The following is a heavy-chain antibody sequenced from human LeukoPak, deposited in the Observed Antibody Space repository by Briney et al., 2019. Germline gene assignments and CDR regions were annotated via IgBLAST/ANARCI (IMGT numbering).Heavy chain of an antibody. D-gene: IGHD3-10*01. V-gene: IGHV4-61*02. CDR3: ARSTPARQRITMVRGVITRLPAFDY. CDR2: IYTSGST. Sequence: SETLSLTCTVSGGSISSGSYYWSWIRQPAGKGLEWIGRIYTSGSTNYNPSLKSRVTISVDTSKNQFSLKLSSVTAADTAVYYCARSTPARQRITMVRGVITRLPAFDYWGQGTLVTVSS. CDR1: GGSISSGSYY. J-gene: IGHJ4*02.